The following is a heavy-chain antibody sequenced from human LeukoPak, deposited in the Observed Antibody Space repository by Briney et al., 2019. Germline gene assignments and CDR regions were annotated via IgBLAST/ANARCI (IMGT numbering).Heavy chain of an antibody. CDR3: ARVGYYDSSGYSTAIDY. D-gene: IGHD3-22*01. Sequence: SETLSLTCTVSGDSISNYYWSWIRQPPGKGLEWVGYIYYTGNTDYNSSLKSRVAISVDTSKNQFSLNLSSVTAADTAVYSCARVGYYDSSGYSTAIDYWGQGTLVIVSS. V-gene: IGHV4-59*01. CDR1: GDSISNYY. CDR2: IYYTGNT. J-gene: IGHJ4*02.